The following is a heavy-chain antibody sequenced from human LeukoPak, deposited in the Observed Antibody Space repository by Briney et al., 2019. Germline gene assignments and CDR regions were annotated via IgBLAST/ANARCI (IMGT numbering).Heavy chain of an antibody. J-gene: IGHJ4*02. CDR1: GFTFSSYG. D-gene: IGHD2-15*01. CDR2: ISYDGSNK. V-gene: IGHV3-30*18. Sequence: GGSLRLSCAASGFTFSSYGMHWVRQAPGKGLEWVAVISYDGSNKYYADSVKGRFTISRDNSKNTLYLQMNSLRAEDTAVYYCAKDVAVVTLVDYWGQGTLVTVSS. CDR3: AKDVAVVTLVDY.